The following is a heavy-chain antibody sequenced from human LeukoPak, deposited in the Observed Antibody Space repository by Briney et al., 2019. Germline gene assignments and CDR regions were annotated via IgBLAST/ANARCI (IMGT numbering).Heavy chain of an antibody. Sequence: ASVKVSCKASGYTFTGYYMHWVRQAPGQGLEWMVWINPNSGGTNYAQKFQGRVTMTRDTSISTAYMELSRLRSDDTAVYYCASPDSSGYYYDYWGQGTLVTVSS. CDR1: GYTFTGYY. D-gene: IGHD3-22*01. V-gene: IGHV1-2*02. CDR2: INPNSGGT. J-gene: IGHJ4*02. CDR3: ASPDSSGYYYDY.